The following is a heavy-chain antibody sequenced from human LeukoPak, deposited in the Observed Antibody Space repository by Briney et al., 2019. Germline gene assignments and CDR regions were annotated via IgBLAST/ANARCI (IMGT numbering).Heavy chain of an antibody. J-gene: IGHJ4*02. CDR1: GLTTADYG. Sequence: GGSPRLSCAASGLTTADYGMSWVRQAPGKGLEWVAGIDWSGEATQYADSVEGRFTISRDNAANALYLQMNSLTAEDTALYYCARDLSATWYSLGFWGRGTLVTVSS. D-gene: IGHD2-21*02. CDR2: IDWSGEAT. V-gene: IGHV3-20*04. CDR3: ARDLSATWYSLGF.